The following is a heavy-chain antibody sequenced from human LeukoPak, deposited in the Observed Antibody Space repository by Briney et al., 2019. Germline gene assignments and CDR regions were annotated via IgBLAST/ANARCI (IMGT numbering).Heavy chain of an antibody. Sequence: ASVKVSCKASGYTFTSYDINWGRQATRQGLEWMGWMNPNSGNTGYAQKFQGRVTITRNTSISTAYMELSSLRSEDTAVYYCARASSSWSIGDWFDPWGQGTLVTVSS. D-gene: IGHD6-13*01. CDR2: MNPNSGNT. J-gene: IGHJ5*02. CDR1: GYTFTSYD. V-gene: IGHV1-8*03. CDR3: ARASSSWSIGDWFDP.